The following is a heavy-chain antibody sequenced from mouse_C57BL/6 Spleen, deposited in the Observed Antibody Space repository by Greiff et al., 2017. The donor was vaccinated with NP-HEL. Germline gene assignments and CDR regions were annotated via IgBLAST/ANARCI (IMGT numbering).Heavy chain of an antibody. D-gene: IGHD2-1*01. CDR1: GYTFTDHT. V-gene: IGHV1-78*01. CDR2: IYPRDGST. Sequence: VQLQQSAAELVKPGASVKISCKVSGYTFTDHTIHWMKQRPEQGLEWIGYIYPRDGSTKYNEKFKGKATLTADKSSSPAYMQRNSLTSEDSAVDFWARFSYGNYRYFDYWGQGTTLTVAA. J-gene: IGHJ2*01. CDR3: ARFSYGNYRYFDY.